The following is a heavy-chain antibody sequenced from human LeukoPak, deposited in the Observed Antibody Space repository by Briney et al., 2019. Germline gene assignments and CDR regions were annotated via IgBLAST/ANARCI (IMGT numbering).Heavy chain of an antibody. V-gene: IGHV3-73*01. CDR3: ISLDYYGSGSLD. CDR2: IRSKANSYAT. J-gene: IGHJ4*02. Sequence: PRGSLTLSCAASGFTFSGSTMHWVRQASGKGLEWVGRIRSKANSYATAYAASVKGRFTISRDDSKNMAYLQMNSLKTEDTAVYYCISLDYYGSGSLDWGQGTLVTVSS. CDR1: GFTFSGST. D-gene: IGHD3-10*01.